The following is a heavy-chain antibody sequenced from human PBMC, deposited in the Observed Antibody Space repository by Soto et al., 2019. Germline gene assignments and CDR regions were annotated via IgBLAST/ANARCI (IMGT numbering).Heavy chain of an antibody. V-gene: IGHV3-43D*04. CDR1: VFTFGAYA. J-gene: IGHJ4*02. CDR2: ISWDGGST. D-gene: IGHD3-22*01. Sequence: PGWSLRLSCASSVFTFGAYAMHWVRQAPGKGLEWVSLISWDGGSTYYADSVKGRFTISRDNSKNSLYLQMNSLRAEGTALYYCAKGGYYYDSSGYPDYWGQGTLVTVSS. CDR3: AKGGYYYDSSGYPDY.